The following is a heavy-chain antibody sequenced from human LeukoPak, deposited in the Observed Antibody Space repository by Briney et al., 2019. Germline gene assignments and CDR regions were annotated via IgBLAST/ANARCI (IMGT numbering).Heavy chain of an antibody. V-gene: IGHV1-18*01. J-gene: IGHJ6*02. Sequence: ASVTVSCKASGYTFTSYGISWVRQAPGQGLEWMGWISAYNGNTNYAQKLQGRVTMTTDTSTSTAYMELRSLRSDDTAVYYCARGAAHQDYYYGMDVWGQGTTVTVSS. CDR1: GYTFTSYG. CDR2: ISAYNGNT. CDR3: ARGAAHQDYYYGMDV. D-gene: IGHD6-6*01.